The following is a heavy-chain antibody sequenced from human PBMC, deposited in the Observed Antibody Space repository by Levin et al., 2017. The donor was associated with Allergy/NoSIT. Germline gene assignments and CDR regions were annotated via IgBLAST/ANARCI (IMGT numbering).Heavy chain of an antibody. CDR3: ANDAGFSSGSDYFDY. V-gene: IGHV3-23*01. CDR1: GFTFSSYD. CDR2: ISGSGGST. J-gene: IGHJ4*02. Sequence: AGGSLRLSCAASGFTFSSYDMSWVRQAPGEGLEWVSSISGSGGSTYYADSVKGRFTISRDNSKNTLYLQMISLRAEDTAVYFCANDAGFSSGSDYFDYWGQGTLVTVSS. D-gene: IGHD6-19*01.